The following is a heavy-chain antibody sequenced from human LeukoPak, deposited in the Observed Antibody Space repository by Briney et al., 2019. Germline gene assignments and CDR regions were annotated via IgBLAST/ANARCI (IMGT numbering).Heavy chain of an antibody. CDR2: ISWNSGTI. V-gene: IGHV3-9*01. D-gene: IGHD6-19*01. J-gene: IGHJ1*01. CDR1: GFTFDNYA. CDR3: ARAYKDRSLAGKKEFFQH. Sequence: LPGGSLRLSGAASGFTFDNYAMNWVRQGPGKGLEWISLISWNSGTIGYADSVKGRFTISRDNANNFLYLQMNSLRAEDTALYYCARAYKDRSLAGKKEFFQHWGQGTLVTVSS.